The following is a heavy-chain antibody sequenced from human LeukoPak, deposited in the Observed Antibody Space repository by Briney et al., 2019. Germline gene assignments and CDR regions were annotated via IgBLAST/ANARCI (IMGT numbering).Heavy chain of an antibody. Sequence: SETLSLTCTVSGGSISSYYWSWIRQPPGKGLEGIGYIYYSGSTNYNPPLNRQVTISVDTSKTQFSLKLSSVTAADTVVYYCARTIAAAATDPGYFDYWGQGTLVTVSS. CDR2: IYYSGST. V-gene: IGHV4-59*01. J-gene: IGHJ4*02. CDR1: GGSISSYY. CDR3: ARTIAAAATDPGYFDY. D-gene: IGHD6-13*01.